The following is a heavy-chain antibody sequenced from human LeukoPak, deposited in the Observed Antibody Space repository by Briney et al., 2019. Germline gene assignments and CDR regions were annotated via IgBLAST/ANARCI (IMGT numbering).Heavy chain of an antibody. Sequence: SETLSLTCTASGGSISSYYWSWIRQPPGKGLEWIGYIYYSGSTNYNPSLKSRVTISVDTSKNQFSLKLSSVTAADTAVYYCARAPRGYSYGFDYWGQGTLVTVSS. CDR3: ARAPRGYSYGFDY. J-gene: IGHJ4*02. CDR2: IYYSGST. D-gene: IGHD5-18*01. V-gene: IGHV4-59*08. CDR1: GGSISSYY.